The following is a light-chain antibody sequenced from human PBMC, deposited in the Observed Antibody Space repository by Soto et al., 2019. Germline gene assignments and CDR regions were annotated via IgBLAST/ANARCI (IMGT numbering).Light chain of an antibody. CDR2: FGS. Sequence: DIVMTQIPVSLPVTPGEPASISCKSSQSLLHSHGYNYMDWYLQKPGQSPQLLIYFGSYRASGVPDRFSGSGSGTNFTLRISRVETEDFGIYYCMQALQVPITFGQGTRLEI. CDR1: QSLLHSHGYNY. CDR3: MQALQVPIT. J-gene: IGKJ5*01. V-gene: IGKV2-28*01.